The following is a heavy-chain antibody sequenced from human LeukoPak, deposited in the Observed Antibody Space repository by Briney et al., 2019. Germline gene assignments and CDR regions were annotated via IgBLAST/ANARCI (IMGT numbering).Heavy chain of an antibody. CDR3: ARDWIVGSYDSSGYSPAFDY. Sequence: GGSLRLSCAASGFTFSSYSMNWVRRAPGKGLEWVSSISSSSSYIYYADSVKGRFTISRDNAKNSLYLQMNSLRAEDTAVYYCARDWIVGSYDSSGYSPAFDYWGQGTLVTVSS. J-gene: IGHJ4*02. CDR2: ISSSSSYI. D-gene: IGHD3-22*01. V-gene: IGHV3-21*01. CDR1: GFTFSSYS.